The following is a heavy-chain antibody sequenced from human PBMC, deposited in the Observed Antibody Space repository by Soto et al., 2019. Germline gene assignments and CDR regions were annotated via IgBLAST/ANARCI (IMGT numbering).Heavy chain of an antibody. J-gene: IGHJ4*02. CDR3: AASDSSSWQHDY. CDR1: GGSFSSYA. CDR2: LIPIFETA. D-gene: IGHD6-13*01. V-gene: IGHV1-69*01. Sequence: QVQLVQSGAEMKKPGSSVKVSCKVSGGSFSSYAISWVRQAPGEGLEWVGGLIPIFETANYAQNFQGRVTMTAVESTTTAYLEVTRLRPQDTAVFYCAASDSSSWQHDYWGQGTLITVSS.